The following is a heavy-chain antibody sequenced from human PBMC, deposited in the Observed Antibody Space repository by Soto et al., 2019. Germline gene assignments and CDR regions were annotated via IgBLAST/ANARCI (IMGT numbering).Heavy chain of an antibody. CDR3: AGDPDSHYNDSHAYSYP. Sequence: SVKVSCKASGGTFSSYTISWVRQAPGQGLEWMGRIIPILGIANYAQKFQGRVTITADKFTGTAYMELTRLRSDDTAVYYCAGDPDSHYNDSHAYSYPWGQGTLVTVSS. V-gene: IGHV1-69*04. CDR2: IIPILGIA. J-gene: IGHJ5*02. CDR1: GGTFSSYT. D-gene: IGHD3-22*01.